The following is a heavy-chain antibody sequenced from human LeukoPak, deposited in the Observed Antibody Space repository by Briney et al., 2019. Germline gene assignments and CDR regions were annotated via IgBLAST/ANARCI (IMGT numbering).Heavy chain of an antibody. D-gene: IGHD1-26*01. J-gene: IGHJ5*02. CDR2: IIPIFGTA. V-gene: IGHV1-69*13. CDR1: GGTFSSYA. CDR3: ARDLGWELTGVVRNWFDP. Sequence: ASVKVSCKASGGTFSSYAICWVRQAPGQWLEWMGGIIPIFGTANYAQKFQGRVTITADESTSTAYMELSSLRSEDTAVYYCARDLGWELTGVVRNWFDPWGQGTLVTVSS.